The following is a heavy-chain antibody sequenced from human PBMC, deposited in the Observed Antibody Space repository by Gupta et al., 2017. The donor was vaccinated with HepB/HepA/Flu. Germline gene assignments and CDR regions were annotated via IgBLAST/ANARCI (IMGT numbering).Heavy chain of an antibody. D-gene: IGHD5-18*01. Sequence: EVQLLESGGGLVQPGGSLRLSCAASGFTFTNYGLSWVRQAPGEGLEWVSTISTSGAATHYADSVKGRFTVSRDNSKNTLNLHMDSLTVADTAIYYCAKSAVAGYGAHDYWGQGTLVTVSS. CDR3: AKSAVAGYGAHDY. J-gene: IGHJ4*02. V-gene: IGHV3-23*01. CDR2: ISTSGAAT. CDR1: GFTFTNYG.